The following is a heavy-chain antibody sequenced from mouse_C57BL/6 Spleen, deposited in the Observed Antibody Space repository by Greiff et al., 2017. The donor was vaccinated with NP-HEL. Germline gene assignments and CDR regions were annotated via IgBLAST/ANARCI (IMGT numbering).Heavy chain of an antibody. CDR1: GYTFTDYY. J-gene: IGHJ4*01. CDR3: ARFDYEYAMDY. D-gene: IGHD2-4*01. CDR2: INPYNGGT. V-gene: IGHV1-19*01. Sequence: VQLQQSGPVLVKPGASVKMSCKASGYTFTDYYMNWVKQSHGKSLEWIGVINPYNGGTSYNQKFKGKATLTVDKSSSTAYMELNSLTSEDSAVYYCARFDYEYAMDYWGQGTSVTVSS.